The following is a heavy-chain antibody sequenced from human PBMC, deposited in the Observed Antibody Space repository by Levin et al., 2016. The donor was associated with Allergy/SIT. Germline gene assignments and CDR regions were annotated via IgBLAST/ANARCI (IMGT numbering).Heavy chain of an antibody. Sequence: GGSLRLSCAASGFTFSSYSMNWVRQAPGKGLEWVSSISSSSSYIYYADSVKGRFTISRDNAKNSLYLQMNSLRAEDTAVYYCAGPRPSGWYDAFDIWGQGTMVTVSS. CDR3: AGPRPSGWYDAFDI. V-gene: IGHV3-21*01. J-gene: IGHJ3*02. CDR1: GFTFSSYS. CDR2: ISSSSSYI. D-gene: IGHD6-19*01.